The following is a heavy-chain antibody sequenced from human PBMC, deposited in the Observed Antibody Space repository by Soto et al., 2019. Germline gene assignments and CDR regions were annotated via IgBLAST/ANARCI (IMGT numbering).Heavy chain of an antibody. D-gene: IGHD6-13*01. Sequence: GGSLRLSCAASGFTFNSYSMNWVRQAPGKGLEWVAYVSGAGTTTYYADSVRGRFTISRDNAKNSMYLQMNSLRAEDTALYYCTRDAGRREAYWGQGTLVTVSS. J-gene: IGHJ4*02. V-gene: IGHV3-48*01. CDR1: GFTFNSYS. CDR2: VSGAGTTT. CDR3: TRDAGRREAY.